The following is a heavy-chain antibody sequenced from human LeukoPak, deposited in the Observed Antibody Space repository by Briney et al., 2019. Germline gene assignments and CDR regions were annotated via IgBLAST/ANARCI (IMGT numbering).Heavy chain of an antibody. V-gene: IGHV1-24*01. Sequence: ASVKVSCKISGYSLSDLSIHWVREAPGEGLEWMGGFDSENNKMVYSQKFQGRVTMTEDTSADTAYTELTSLRSEDTAVYFCATDRVYRRSGRSWGFFDYWGQGTLVIVSS. CDR3: ATDRVYRRSGRSWGFFDY. CDR2: FDSENNKM. D-gene: IGHD6-19*01. J-gene: IGHJ4*02. CDR1: GYSLSDLS.